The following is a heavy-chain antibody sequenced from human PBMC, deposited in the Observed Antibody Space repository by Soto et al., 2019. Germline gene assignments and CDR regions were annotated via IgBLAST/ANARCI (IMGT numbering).Heavy chain of an antibody. D-gene: IGHD6-13*01. J-gene: IGHJ4*02. Sequence: GGSLRLSCAASGFTFSSYSMNWVRQAPGKGLEWVSSISSSSYIYYADSVKGRFTISRDNAKNSLYLQMNSLRAEDTAVYYCARKESSSWNDYWGQGTLVTVSS. CDR3: ARKESSSWNDY. CDR2: ISSSSYI. CDR1: GFTFSSYS. V-gene: IGHV3-21*01.